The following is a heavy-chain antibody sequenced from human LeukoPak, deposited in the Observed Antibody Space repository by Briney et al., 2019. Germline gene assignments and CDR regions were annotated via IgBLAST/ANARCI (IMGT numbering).Heavy chain of an antibody. CDR2: IKSKTDGGTT. CDR3: TTDPLGRPEWPVPVWTYAFDI. Sequence: GGSLRLSCAASGFTFSNAWMSWVRQAPGKGLEWVGRIKSKTDGGTTDYAAPVKGRFTISRDDSKNTLYLQMNSLKTEDTAVYYCTTDPLGRPEWPVPVWTYAFDIWGQGTMVTVSS. CDR1: GFTFSNAW. D-gene: IGHD3/OR15-3a*01. V-gene: IGHV3-15*01. J-gene: IGHJ3*02.